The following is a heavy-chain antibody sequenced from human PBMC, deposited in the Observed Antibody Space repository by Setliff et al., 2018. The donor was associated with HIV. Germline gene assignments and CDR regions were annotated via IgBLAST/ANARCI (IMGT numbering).Heavy chain of an antibody. V-gene: IGHV4-31*03. Sequence: SETLSLTCTVSGDSISSGGYYWSWIRQLPGKGLEWIGYIYYSGATYYNPSLKNRVTISLDTSKSRFSLKLTSVTAADTAVYYCARGTRAVVGTWFDPWGQGSLVTVSS. J-gene: IGHJ5*02. CDR2: IYYSGAT. CDR3: ARGTRAVVGTWFDP. D-gene: IGHD6-19*01. CDR1: GDSISSGGYY.